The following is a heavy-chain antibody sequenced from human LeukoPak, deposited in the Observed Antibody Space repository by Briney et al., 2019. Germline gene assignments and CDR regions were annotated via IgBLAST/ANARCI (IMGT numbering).Heavy chain of an antibody. CDR3: ARRPSSWGAFDI. D-gene: IGHD7-27*01. V-gene: IGHV1-69*05. Sequence: GASVKVSCKASGGTFSSYAISWVRQAPGQGLEWMGGIIPIFGTANYAQKFQGRVTITTDESTSTAYMELSSLRSEDTAVYYCARRPSSWGAFDIWGQGTMVTVSS. J-gene: IGHJ3*02. CDR2: IIPIFGTA. CDR1: GGTFSSYA.